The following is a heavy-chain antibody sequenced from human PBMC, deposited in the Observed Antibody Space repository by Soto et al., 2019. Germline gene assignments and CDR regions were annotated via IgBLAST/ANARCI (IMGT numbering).Heavy chain of an antibody. D-gene: IGHD6-13*01. CDR2: ISGSGGST. CDR3: AKDDEALIAAAGTEYFQH. Sequence: GGSLRLSCAASGFTFSSYAMSWVRQAPGKGLEWVSAISGSGGSTYYADSVKGRFTISRDNSKNTLYLQMNNLRAEDTAVYYCAKDDEALIAAAGTEYFQHWGQGTLVTVSS. J-gene: IGHJ1*01. V-gene: IGHV3-23*01. CDR1: GFTFSSYA.